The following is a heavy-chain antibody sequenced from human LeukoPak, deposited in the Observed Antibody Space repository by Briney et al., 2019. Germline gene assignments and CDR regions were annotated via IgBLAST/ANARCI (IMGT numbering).Heavy chain of an antibody. J-gene: IGHJ4*02. V-gene: IGHV3-23*01. CDR3: ARSGSPTSPVDY. CDR1: GFTFSSYA. Sequence: GGSLRLSCAASGFTFSSYAMSWVRQAPGKGLEWVSAISGSGGSTYYADPVKGRFTISRDNSKNTLYLQMNSLRAEDTAVYYCARSGSPTSPVDYWGQGTLVTVSS. D-gene: IGHD3-10*01. CDR2: ISGSGGST.